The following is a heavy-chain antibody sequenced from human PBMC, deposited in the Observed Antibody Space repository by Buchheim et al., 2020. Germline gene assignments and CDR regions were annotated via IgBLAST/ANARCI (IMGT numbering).Heavy chain of an antibody. V-gene: IGHV3-11*01. CDR1: GFTFSDYY. Sequence: QVQLVESGGGLVKPGGSLRLSCAASGFTFSDYYMSWIRQAPGKGLEWVSYISSSGSTIYYADSVKGRFTISRDNAQNSLYLEMNSLRAEDTAVYYCARAPSGYSSSWSHYYYYYYMDVWGKGTT. CDR2: ISSSGSTI. CDR3: ARAPSGYSSSWSHYYYYYYMDV. J-gene: IGHJ6*03. D-gene: IGHD6-13*01.